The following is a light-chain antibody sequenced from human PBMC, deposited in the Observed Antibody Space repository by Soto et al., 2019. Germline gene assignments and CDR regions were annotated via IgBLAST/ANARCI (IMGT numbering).Light chain of an antibody. CDR2: EVS. CDR3: SSDAGSKIP. Sequence: QSALTQPPSASGSPGQSVTISCTGTSSDVGGYNYVSWYQQHPGKAPTLIIYEVSKRPAGVPDRIAGSKSGNTASLTVSGRQAEDEADDCCSSDAGSKIPFGGGTELTVL. J-gene: IGLJ2*01. V-gene: IGLV2-8*01. CDR1: SSDVGGYNY.